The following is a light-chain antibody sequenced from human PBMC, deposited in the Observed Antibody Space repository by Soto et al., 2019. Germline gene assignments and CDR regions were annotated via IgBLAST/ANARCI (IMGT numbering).Light chain of an antibody. V-gene: IGKV1-5*03. J-gene: IGKJ4*01. Sequence: DIQMTQSPSTLSASVGDGVTITCRASQSISSWLAWYQQKPGKAPKLLIYKASSLESGVSSRFSGSGSGTEFTLTISNLQPDDFASYYCQQYSSTSLLTFGGGTKVDIK. CDR2: KAS. CDR3: QQYSSTSLLT. CDR1: QSISSW.